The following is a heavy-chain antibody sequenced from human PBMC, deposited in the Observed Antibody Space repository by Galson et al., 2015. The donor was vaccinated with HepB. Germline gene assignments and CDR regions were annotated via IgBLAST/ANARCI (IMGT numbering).Heavy chain of an antibody. CDR1: GYTFTSYA. J-gene: IGHJ6*03. D-gene: IGHD6-19*01. CDR3: ARTPRVAVAGGYYYYMDV. V-gene: IGHV1-3*01. CDR2: INAGNGNT. Sequence: SVKVSCKASGYTFTSYAMHWVRQAPGQRLEWMGWINAGNGNTKYSQKFQGRVTITRDTSASTAYMELSSLRSEDTAVYYRARTPRVAVAGGYYYYMDVWGKGTTVTVSS.